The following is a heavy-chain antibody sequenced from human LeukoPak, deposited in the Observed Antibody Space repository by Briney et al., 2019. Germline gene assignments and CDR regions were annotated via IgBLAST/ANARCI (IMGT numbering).Heavy chain of an antibody. J-gene: IGHJ4*02. CDR1: GFTFSSYD. D-gene: IGHD6-19*01. CDR3: ARDQDGSAFDY. V-gene: IGHV3-23*01. Sequence: GGSLRLSCAASGFTFSSYDMSWVRQAPGKGLEWVSAISGSGGSTYYADSVKGRFTISRDNSKNTLYLQMNNLRAEDTAVYYCARDQDGSAFDYWGQGTLVTVSS. CDR2: ISGSGGST.